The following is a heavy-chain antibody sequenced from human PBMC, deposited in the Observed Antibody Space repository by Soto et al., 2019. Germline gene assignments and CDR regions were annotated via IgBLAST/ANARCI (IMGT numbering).Heavy chain of an antibody. D-gene: IGHD3-10*01. J-gene: IGHJ4*02. CDR3: ARRFGSGSSRQTFDD. CDR2: IYSSGST. Sequence: SETLSLTCIVSGGSISGTSYFWGWIRQPPGKGQEWIGSIYSSGSTFYNPSLRSRVTISVDTSKNQFSLKLNSVTAADTAVYFCARRFGSGSSRQTFDDWGQGTLVTVSS. CDR1: GGSISGTSYF. V-gene: IGHV4-39*01.